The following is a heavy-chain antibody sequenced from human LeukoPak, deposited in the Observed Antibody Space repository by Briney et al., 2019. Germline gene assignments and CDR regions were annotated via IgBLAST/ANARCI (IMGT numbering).Heavy chain of an antibody. J-gene: IGHJ4*02. CDR1: AASISNYY. D-gene: IGHD5-18*01. V-gene: IGHV4-4*09. CDR2: ISTSGST. Sequence: SETLSLTCAVSAASISNYYWSWIRQAPGKGLEWIGYISTSGSTNYNPSLKSRVSISLDTSKNRFSLNLNFVTAADTAVYYCASPRSGYRYTFDYWGQGALVTASS. CDR3: ASPRSGYRYTFDY.